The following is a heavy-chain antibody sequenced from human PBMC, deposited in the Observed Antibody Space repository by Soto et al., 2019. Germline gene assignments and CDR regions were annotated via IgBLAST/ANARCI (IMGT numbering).Heavy chain of an antibody. CDR3: VKDDGGYPSTAPH. Sequence: EVQLLESGGGLVQPGGSLRLSCAASGITISNYPMSWVRQAPGKGLDWVSGIRGSGDRTYYGDSAKGRFTSSKDISKNSLSLQLDSLGVEDTAVYFCVKDDGGYPSTAPHWGQGTLVTVSS. CDR1: GITISNYP. CDR2: IRGSGDRT. J-gene: IGHJ4*02. D-gene: IGHD3-22*01. V-gene: IGHV3-23*01.